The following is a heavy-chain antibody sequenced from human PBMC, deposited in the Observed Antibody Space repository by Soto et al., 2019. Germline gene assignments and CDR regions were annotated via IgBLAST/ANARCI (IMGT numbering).Heavy chain of an antibody. CDR3: ASRDLWIGLDY. D-gene: IGHD3-3*01. J-gene: IGHJ4*02. V-gene: IGHV3-74*01. CDR2: ISSDGSTT. Sequence: GSLRLSCAASGFTFSRYLMHWVRQAPGKGLVWVSLISSDGSTTNYADSVKGRFTISRDNARNTLYLQMNSLRAEDTAVYYCASRDLWIGLDYWGQGTLVTVSS. CDR1: GFTFSRYL.